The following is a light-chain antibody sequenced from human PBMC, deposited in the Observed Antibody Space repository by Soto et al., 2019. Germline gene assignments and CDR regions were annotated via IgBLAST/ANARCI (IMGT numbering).Light chain of an antibody. J-gene: IGKJ2*01. CDR1: QSLSSW. CDR3: QQYNSYSPYT. Sequence: DIQMTQSPSTLSASVGDRVTITCRASQSLSSWLAWYQQKPGKAPKLLIYDASSLESRVPSRFSGSGSATEFTLTISSLQPDDFATYYCQQYNSYSPYTFGQGTKLEIK. V-gene: IGKV1-5*01. CDR2: DAS.